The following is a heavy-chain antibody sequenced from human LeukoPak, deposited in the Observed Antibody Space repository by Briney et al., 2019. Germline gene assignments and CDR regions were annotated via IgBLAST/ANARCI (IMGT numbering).Heavy chain of an antibody. V-gene: IGHV3-23*01. D-gene: IGHD2-2*01. CDR1: GFTFSSYA. Sequence: GGSLRLSCAASGFTFSSYAMSWVRQAPGKGLEWVSAISGSGGSTYYADSVKGRFTISRDNPKNTLYLQMNSLRAEDTAVYYCAKRSVVVPAAMGPAFDYWGQGTLVTVSS. J-gene: IGHJ4*02. CDR3: AKRSVVVPAAMGPAFDY. CDR2: ISGSGGST.